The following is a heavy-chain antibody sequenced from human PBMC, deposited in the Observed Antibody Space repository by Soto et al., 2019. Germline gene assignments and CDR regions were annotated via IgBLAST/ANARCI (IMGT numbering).Heavy chain of an antibody. CDR3: ARGPRVSSTGTGAH. Sequence: LRLSCAVSGFTFSAYWMHWVRQVPGKGLTWVSRISDDGSTATYADSVKGRFVISRDNAKNSLYLEMNTLRADDSGLYYCARGPRVSSTGTGAHWGRGTLVTVSS. D-gene: IGHD1-1*01. CDR2: ISDDGSTA. J-gene: IGHJ4*02. V-gene: IGHV3-74*01. CDR1: GFTFSAYW.